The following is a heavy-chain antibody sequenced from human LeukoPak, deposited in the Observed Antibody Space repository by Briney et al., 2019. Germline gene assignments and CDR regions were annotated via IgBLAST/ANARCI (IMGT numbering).Heavy chain of an antibody. CDR2: ISYDGSNE. V-gene: IGHV3-30*09. J-gene: IGHJ4*02. CDR1: GFTFSSYV. CDR3: ARSCSGGSCYEDY. Sequence: GGSLRLSCAASGFTFSSYVMHWVRQAPGKGLEWVAIISYDGSNEYYADSVKGRFAISRDNSKNTLYLQMNSLRAADTAVYYCARSCSGGSCYEDYWGQGTLVTVSS. D-gene: IGHD2-15*01.